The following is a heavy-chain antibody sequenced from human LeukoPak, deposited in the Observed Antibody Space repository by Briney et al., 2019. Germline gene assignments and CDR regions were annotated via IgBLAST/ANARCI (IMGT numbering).Heavy chain of an antibody. Sequence: GGSLILSCAASGFTFSSYGMNWVRQAPGKGPEWISYISRSGATIYYADSVKGRFTISRDNAKNSLYLQMSSLGAEDTAIYYCSRDRGGGDIYFDYWGQGTLVTVS. CDR1: GFTFSSYG. D-gene: IGHD2-21*02. J-gene: IGHJ4*02. CDR3: SRDRGGGDIYFDY. V-gene: IGHV3-48*03. CDR2: ISRSGATI.